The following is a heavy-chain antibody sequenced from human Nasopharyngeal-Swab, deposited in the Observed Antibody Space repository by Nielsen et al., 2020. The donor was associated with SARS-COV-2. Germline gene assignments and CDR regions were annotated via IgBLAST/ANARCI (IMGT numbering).Heavy chain of an antibody. Sequence: GVLKISCAASGFPFSSYWMSWVRQAPGKGLEWVANIKQDGSEKYYVDSVKGRFTISRDNAKNSLYLQMNSLRAEDTAVFYCARVGYNWNSGYFQHWGQGTRVTVSS. V-gene: IGHV3-7*03. CDR3: ARVGYNWNSGYFQH. J-gene: IGHJ1*01. CDR1: GFPFSSYW. D-gene: IGHD1-7*01. CDR2: IKQDGSEK.